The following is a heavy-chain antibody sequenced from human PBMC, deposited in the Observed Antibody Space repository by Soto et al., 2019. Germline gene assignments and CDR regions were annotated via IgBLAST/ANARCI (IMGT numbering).Heavy chain of an antibody. V-gene: IGHV4-31*03. CDR1: GGSISSDCYY. D-gene: IGHD7-27*01. CDR3: AREIVTGEGGGMDV. CDR2: IYYSGST. J-gene: IGHJ6*02. Sequence: SETLSLTCTVSGGSISSDCYYWSWIRQHPGKGLEWIGYIYYSGSTYYNPSLKSRVTISVDTSKNQFSLKLSSVTAADTAGYYCAREIVTGEGGGMDVWGQGTTVT.